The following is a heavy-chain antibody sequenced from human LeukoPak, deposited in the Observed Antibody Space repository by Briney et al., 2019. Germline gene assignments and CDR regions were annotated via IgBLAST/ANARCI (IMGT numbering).Heavy chain of an antibody. CDR1: GYTFTSYG. J-gene: IGHJ4*02. D-gene: IGHD6-13*01. CDR3: AKGSSWYPPLYFDY. CDR2: ISAYNGNT. V-gene: IGHV1-18*01. Sequence: ASVKVSCKASGYTFTSYGISWVRQAPGQGLEWMGWISAYNGNTNYAQKLQGRVTMTRNTSISTAYMELSSLRSEDTAVYYCAKGSSWYPPLYFDYWGQGTLVTVSS.